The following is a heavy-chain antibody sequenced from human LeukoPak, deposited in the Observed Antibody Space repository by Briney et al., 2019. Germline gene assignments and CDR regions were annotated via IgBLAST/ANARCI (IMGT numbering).Heavy chain of an antibody. J-gene: IGHJ4*02. CDR3: ARENSGSYREFDY. CDR1: GXXISSYY. Sequence: NPSXXXSXTXTXXGXXISSYYXSWIRQPAGKGLEWIGRIYTSGSTNYNASLKSRVSMSVDTSKNQFSLKLSSVTAADTAVFYCARENSGSYREFDYWGQGTLVTVSS. V-gene: IGHV4-4*07. D-gene: IGHD1-26*01. CDR2: IYTSGST.